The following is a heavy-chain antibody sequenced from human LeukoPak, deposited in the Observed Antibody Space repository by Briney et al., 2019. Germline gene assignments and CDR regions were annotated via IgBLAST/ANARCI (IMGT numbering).Heavy chain of an antibody. D-gene: IGHD4-17*01. V-gene: IGHV1-24*01. J-gene: IGHJ3*02. CDR3: ATNYGDYVWAFDI. CDR2: FDPEDGET. CDR1: GYTLTELS. Sequence: ASVKVSCTVSGYTLTELSMHWVRQAPGKGLEWMGGFDPEDGETIYAQKFQGRVTMTEDTSTDTAYMELSSLRSEDTAVYYCATNYGDYVWAFDIWGQGTMVTVSS.